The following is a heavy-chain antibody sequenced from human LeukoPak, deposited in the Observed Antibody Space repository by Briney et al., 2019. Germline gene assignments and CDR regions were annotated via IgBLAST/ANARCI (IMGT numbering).Heavy chain of an antibody. V-gene: IGHV4-4*07. Sequence: SETLSLTCTVSGGSISSYYWSWIRQPAGQGLEWIGRIYTSGSTNYNPSLNSRVTMSVDTSKNQFSLKLSSVTAADTAVYYCARDLGYYDFWSGYYSGKDDAFDIWGQGTMVTVSS. CDR1: GGSISSYY. CDR2: IYTSGST. D-gene: IGHD3-3*01. CDR3: ARDLGYYDFWSGYYSGKDDAFDI. J-gene: IGHJ3*02.